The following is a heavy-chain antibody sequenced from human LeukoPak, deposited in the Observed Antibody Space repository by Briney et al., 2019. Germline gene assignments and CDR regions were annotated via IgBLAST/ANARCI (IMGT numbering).Heavy chain of an antibody. CDR3: AKDLASVYDAFNI. Sequence: GGSLRLSCEASGFTFSAYAMTWVRQAPGKGLEWVSLISGDGGRTFYADSVKGRFAISRDNSKNSLYLEMNSMRTEDTALYYCAKDLASVYDAFNIWGQGTMVTVSS. J-gene: IGHJ3*02. CDR2: ISGDGGRT. V-gene: IGHV3-43*02. CDR1: GFTFSAYA.